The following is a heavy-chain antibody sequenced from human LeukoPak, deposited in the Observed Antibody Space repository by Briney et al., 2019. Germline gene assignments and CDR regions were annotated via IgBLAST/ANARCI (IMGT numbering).Heavy chain of an antibody. CDR3: AKEAPGDFDI. V-gene: IGHV3-30*02. D-gene: IGHD6-13*01. Sequence: GGSLRLSCAASGFTFSSYGMHWVRQAPGKGLEWVAFIRYGGSNKYYADSVKGRFTISRDNSKNTLYLQLNSLRAEEAAVYYCAKEAPGDFDIWGQGTMVTVSS. CDR1: GFTFSSYG. CDR2: IRYGGSNK. J-gene: IGHJ3*02.